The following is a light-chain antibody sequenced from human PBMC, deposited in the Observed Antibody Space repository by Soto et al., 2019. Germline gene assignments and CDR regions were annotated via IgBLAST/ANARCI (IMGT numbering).Light chain of an antibody. J-gene: IGLJ3*02. CDR3: QVWDSSSDRWV. CDR1: NIGNKS. Sequence: SYELTQPPSVSVAPGQTAMITCGGNNIGNKSVHWYQQRPGQAPVLVVSDDSDRPSGIPDRFSGSNSGNTATLIISRVEAGDEADYYCQVWDSSSDRWVFGGGTKLTVL. V-gene: IGLV3-21*02. CDR2: DDS.